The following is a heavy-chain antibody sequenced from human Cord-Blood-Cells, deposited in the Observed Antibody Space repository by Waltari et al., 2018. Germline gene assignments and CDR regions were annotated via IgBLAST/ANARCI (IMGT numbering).Heavy chain of an antibody. J-gene: IGHJ2*01. CDR2: IYHSGST. V-gene: IGHV4-38-2*02. Sequence: QVQLQESGPGLVKPSETLSLTCAVSGYSSSSGYYWGGIRPPPGKGLEWIGSIYHSGSTYYNPSLKSRVTISVDTSKNQFSLKLSSVTAADTAVYYCARDPGHRYFDLWGRGTLVTVSS. CDR3: ARDPGHRYFDL. CDR1: GYSSSSGYY.